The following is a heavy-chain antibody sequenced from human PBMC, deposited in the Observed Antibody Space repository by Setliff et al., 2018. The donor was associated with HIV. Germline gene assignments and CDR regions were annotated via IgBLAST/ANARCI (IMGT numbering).Heavy chain of an antibody. V-gene: IGHV4-4*07. CDR1: GGSISTYY. Sequence: SETLSLTCSVSGGSISTYYWSWIRQPAGKGLEWLGRLYVSGSAMYNPSLKRRVTMSVDTSKNQFSLKLSSVTAADTAVYFCARVLYGLNRMPVAYTDYYYYYMDVWGKGTTVTVSS. CDR2: LYVSGSA. D-gene: IGHD3-16*01. CDR3: ARVLYGLNRMPVAYTDYYYYYMDV. J-gene: IGHJ6*03.